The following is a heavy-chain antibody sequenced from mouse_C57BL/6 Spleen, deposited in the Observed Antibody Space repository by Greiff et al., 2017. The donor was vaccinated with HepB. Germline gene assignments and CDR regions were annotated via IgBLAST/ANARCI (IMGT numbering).Heavy chain of an antibody. CDR3: TRRDGAMDY. D-gene: IGHD2-3*01. CDR1: GYTFTDYE. V-gene: IGHV1-15*01. CDR2: IDPETGGT. J-gene: IGHJ4*01. Sequence: VQLQESGAELVRPGASVTLSCKASGYTFTDYEMHWVKQTPVHGLEWIGAIDPETGGTAYNQKFKGKAILTADKSSSTAYMELRSLTSEDSAVYYCTRRDGAMDYWGQGTSVTVSS.